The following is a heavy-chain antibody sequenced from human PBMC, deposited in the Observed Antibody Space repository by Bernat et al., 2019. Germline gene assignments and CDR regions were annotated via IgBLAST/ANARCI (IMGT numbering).Heavy chain of an antibody. J-gene: IGHJ3*02. V-gene: IGHV1-69*06. D-gene: IGHD2-15*01. Sequence: QVQLVQSGAEVKKPGSSVKVSCKASGGTFSSYAISWVRQAPGQGLEWMGGIIPIFGTANYAQKFQGRVTITAEKSTSTAYMELSSLRSEDTAVYYCARFPIELGYCSGGSCYSGDAFDIWGQGTMVTVSS. CDR1: GGTFSSYA. CDR2: IIPIFGTA. CDR3: ARFPIELGYCSGGSCYSGDAFDI.